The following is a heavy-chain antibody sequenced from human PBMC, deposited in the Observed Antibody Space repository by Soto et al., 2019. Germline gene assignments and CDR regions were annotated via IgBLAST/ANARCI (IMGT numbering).Heavy chain of an antibody. CDR2: IYPGDSDT. J-gene: IGHJ4*02. D-gene: IGHD6-19*01. CDR3: AGPPLIAVAGIAPPDY. Sequence: GESLKISCKGSGYSFTSYWIGWVRQMPGKGLEWMGIIYPGDSDTRYSPSFQGQVAISADKSISTAYLQWSSLKASDTAMYYCAGPPLIAVAGIAPPDYWGQGTLVTVSS. V-gene: IGHV5-51*01. CDR1: GYSFTSYW.